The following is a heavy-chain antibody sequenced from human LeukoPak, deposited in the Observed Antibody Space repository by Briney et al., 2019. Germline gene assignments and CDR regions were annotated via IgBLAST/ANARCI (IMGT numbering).Heavy chain of an antibody. D-gene: IGHD4-23*01. J-gene: IGHJ4*02. Sequence: GGSLRLSCAASGFTFSSYAMSWVRQAPGKGLKWVSAISGSGGSTYYADSVKGRFTISRDNSKNTLYLQMNSLRAEDTAVYYCAKDRRTGGNSHAFDYWGQGTLVTVSS. CDR3: AKDRRTGGNSHAFDY. V-gene: IGHV3-23*01. CDR2: ISGSGGST. CDR1: GFTFSSYA.